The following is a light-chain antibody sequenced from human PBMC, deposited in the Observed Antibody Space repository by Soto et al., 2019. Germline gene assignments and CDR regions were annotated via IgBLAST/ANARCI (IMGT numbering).Light chain of an antibody. V-gene: IGKV1-39*01. Sequence: IQLTQSPSSLSASAGDRVTITCRASQSLXSYFNWYQQKPGKAPKILTDSASSLQRGGPSRLSGSGSGTDFTLPISSLQPEDFANYYCQQSYSTTQTFGQGTKVDIK. CDR1: QSLXSY. CDR3: QQSYSTTQT. CDR2: SAS. J-gene: IGKJ1*01.